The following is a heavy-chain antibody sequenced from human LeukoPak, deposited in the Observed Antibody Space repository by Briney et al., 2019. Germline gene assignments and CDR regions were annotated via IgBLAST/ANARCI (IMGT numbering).Heavy chain of an antibody. J-gene: IGHJ4*02. V-gene: IGHV3-23*01. CDR3: AKAPHCPNDVCRYFDY. Sequence: GGSLRLSCVASGFTYRRYSMSWVRQAPGKGLEWVSAISASGGGTYYADSVKGRFTISRDNSRSTVFLQMSSLRAEDTAVYYCAKAPHCPNDVCRYFDYWGQGILVTVSS. CDR1: GFTYRRYS. CDR2: ISASGGGT. D-gene: IGHD2-8*01.